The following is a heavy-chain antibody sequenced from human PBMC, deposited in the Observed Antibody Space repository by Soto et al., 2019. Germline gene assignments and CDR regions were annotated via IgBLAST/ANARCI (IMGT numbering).Heavy chain of an antibody. CDR3: ASGMGATGVSVDFDY. D-gene: IGHD1-26*01. CDR1: GGTFSSYA. J-gene: IGHJ4*02. CDR2: IIPILGIA. V-gene: IGHV1-69*04. Sequence: ASVKVSCKASGGTFSSYAISWVRQAPGQGLEWMGRIIPILGIANYAQKFQGRVTITADKSTSTAYMELSSLRSEDTAVYYCASGMGATGVSVDFDYWGQGTLVTVSS.